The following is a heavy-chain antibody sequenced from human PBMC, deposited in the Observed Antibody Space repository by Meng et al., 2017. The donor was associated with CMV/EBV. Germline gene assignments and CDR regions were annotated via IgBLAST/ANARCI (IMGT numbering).Heavy chain of an antibody. Sequence: SVQVSCKASGGTFSSYTISWVRQAPGQGLEWMGRIIPILGIANYAQKFQGRVTITADKSTSTAYMELSSLRSDDTAVYYCARDRNPNYDLVYFDYWGQGTLVTVSS. J-gene: IGHJ4*02. CDR1: GGTFSSYT. CDR3: ARDRNPNYDLVYFDY. V-gene: IGHV1-69*04. D-gene: IGHD3-3*01. CDR2: IIPILGIA.